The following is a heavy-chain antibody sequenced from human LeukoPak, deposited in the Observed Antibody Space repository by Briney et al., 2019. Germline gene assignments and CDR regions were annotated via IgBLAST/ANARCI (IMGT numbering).Heavy chain of an antibody. D-gene: IGHD3-22*01. J-gene: IGHJ4*02. Sequence: SETLSLTCTVSGGSISSGGYYWSWIRQPAGKGLEYIGRISSSGSTNYNPSLKSRVTISLATSKNQFSLRLSSVTVADTAQYYCVRWADSSGYYYIDYWGQGTLVTVSS. CDR3: VRWADSSGYYYIDY. CDR2: ISSSGST. CDR1: GGSISSGGYY. V-gene: IGHV4-61*02.